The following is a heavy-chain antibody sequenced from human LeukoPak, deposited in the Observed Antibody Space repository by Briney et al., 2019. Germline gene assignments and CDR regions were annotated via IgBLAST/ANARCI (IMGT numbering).Heavy chain of an antibody. CDR2: ISSSSSYI. CDR1: GFTFSSYS. Sequence: GGSLRLSCAASGFTFSSYSMNWVRQAPGKGLEWVSSISSSSSYIYYADSVKGRFTISRDNAKNSLYLQMNSLRAEDTAVYYCARDYRSGYCSGGSCGPDAFDIWGQGTMVTVSS. V-gene: IGHV3-21*01. J-gene: IGHJ3*02. CDR3: ARDYRSGYCSGGSCGPDAFDI. D-gene: IGHD2-15*01.